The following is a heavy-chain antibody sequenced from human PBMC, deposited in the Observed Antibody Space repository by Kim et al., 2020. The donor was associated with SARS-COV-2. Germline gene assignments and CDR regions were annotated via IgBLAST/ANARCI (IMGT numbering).Heavy chain of an antibody. J-gene: IGHJ6*01. Sequence: SETLSLTCTVSGGSISTFYWSWIRQPPGKGLEWIGYIYYTGATTYNTSLKSRGTISVDTYKNQFSLQLSSSTTAETAAYYCAGGGNNWNHANYDYGID. CDR3: AGGGNNWNHANYDYGID. D-gene: IGHD1-20*01. V-gene: IGHV4-59*01. CDR1: GGSISTFY. CDR2: IYYTGAT.